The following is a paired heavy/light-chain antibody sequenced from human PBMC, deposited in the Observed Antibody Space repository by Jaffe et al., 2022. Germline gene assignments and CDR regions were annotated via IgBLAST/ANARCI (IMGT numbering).Heavy chain of an antibody. CDR2: ISSTI. CDR3: ARVGYSSVWGFDY. Sequence: QVQLVESGGGLVKPGGSLRLSCAASGFTFSDYYMIWIRQAPGKGLEWVSYISSTIYYADSVKGRFTISRDNAKNSLYLQMNSLRAEDTAIYYCARVGYSSVWGFDYWGQGTLVTVSS. V-gene: IGHV3-11*01. J-gene: IGHJ4*02. CDR1: GFTFSDYY. D-gene: IGHD6-19*01.
Light chain of an antibody. V-gene: IGLV1-36*01. CDR1: SSNIGNYA. J-gene: IGLJ3*02. CDR2: YDD. CDR3: AAWDDSLNGPV. Sequence: QSVLTQPPSVSEAPRQRVTISCSGSSSNIGNYAVNWYQHLPGKAPKLLIYYDDLLPSGVSDRFSGSKSGTSASLAISGLQSEDEADYYCAAWDDSLNGPVFGGGTKLTVL.